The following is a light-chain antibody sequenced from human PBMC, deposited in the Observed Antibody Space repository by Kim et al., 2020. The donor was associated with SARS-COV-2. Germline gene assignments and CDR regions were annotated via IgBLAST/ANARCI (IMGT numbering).Light chain of an antibody. CDR2: EDD. CDR3: QSYDDNIQV. V-gene: IGLV6-57*03. Sequence: GKTVTISCTRSRGSTASNDVQWYQQRSGSVPTTLIYEDDQRSSGVPDRFSGSIDRSSNSASLSISGLKTEDEADYYCQSYDDNIQVFGGGTQLTVL. CDR1: RGSTASND. J-gene: IGLJ3*02.